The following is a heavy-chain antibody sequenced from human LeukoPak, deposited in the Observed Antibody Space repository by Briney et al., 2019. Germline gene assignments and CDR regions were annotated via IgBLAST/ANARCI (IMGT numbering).Heavy chain of an antibody. CDR3: ASGRTGIVVVPATLRNYYFDY. CDR1: GYTFTVYY. J-gene: IGHJ4*02. V-gene: IGHV1-2*02. CDR2: INPNSGGT. D-gene: IGHD2-2*01. Sequence: ASVKVSCKASGYTFTVYYMHWVRQAPGQGLEWMGWINPNSGGTNYAQKFQGRVTMTRDTSISTAYMELSRLRSEDTAVYYCASGRTGIVVVPATLRNYYFDYWGQGTLVTVSS.